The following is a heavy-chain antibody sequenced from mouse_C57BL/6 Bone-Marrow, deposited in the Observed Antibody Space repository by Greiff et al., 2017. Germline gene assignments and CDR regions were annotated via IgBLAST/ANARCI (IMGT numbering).Heavy chain of an antibody. J-gene: IGHJ2*01. Sequence: LQESGAELVRPGASVTLSCKASGYTFTDYEMHWVKQTPVHGLEWIGAIDPETGGTAYNQKFKGQAILTADKSSSTDYMELRSLTSEDSAVXYCTRGGDVTTVVADYWGQGTTLTVSS. D-gene: IGHD1-1*01. CDR3: TRGGDVTTVVADY. CDR1: GYTFTDYE. CDR2: IDPETGGT. V-gene: IGHV1-15*01.